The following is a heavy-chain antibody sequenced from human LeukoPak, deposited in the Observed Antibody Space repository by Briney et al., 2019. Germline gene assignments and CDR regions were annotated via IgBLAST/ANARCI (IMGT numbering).Heavy chain of an antibody. CDR3: ARGLSDWYFDY. Sequence: SQTLSLTCTVSGGSISSGDYYWSWIRQPPGKGLEWIGYVYYSGSTYYNPSLKSRVTISVDTSKNQFSLKLSSVTAADTAVYYCARGLSDWYFDYWGQGTPVTVSS. J-gene: IGHJ4*02. CDR1: GGSISSGDYY. CDR2: VYYSGST. V-gene: IGHV4-30-4*01. D-gene: IGHD2-21*02.